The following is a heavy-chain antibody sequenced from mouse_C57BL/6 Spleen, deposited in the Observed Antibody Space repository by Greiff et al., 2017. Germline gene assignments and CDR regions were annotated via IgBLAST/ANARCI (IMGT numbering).Heavy chain of an antibody. J-gene: IGHJ2*01. CDR2: IDPSDSYT. Sequence: QVQLQQPGAELVRPGTSVKLSCKASGYTFTSYWMHWVKQRPGQGLEWIGVIDPSDSYTNYNQKFKGKATLTVDTSSSTAYMQLGSLTSEDSAVYDCASPILLRPFYFDYLGQGTTLTVSS. D-gene: IGHD1-2*01. CDR1: GYTFTSYW. CDR3: ASPILLRPFYFDY. V-gene: IGHV1-59*01.